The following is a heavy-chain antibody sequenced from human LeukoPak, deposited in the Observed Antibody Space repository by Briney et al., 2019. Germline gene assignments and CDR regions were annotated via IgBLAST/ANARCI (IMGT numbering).Heavy chain of an antibody. D-gene: IGHD2-2*01. CDR3: ARDGGYCSSTSCCFDP. J-gene: IGHJ5*02. CDR2: IIPIFGTA. V-gene: IGHV1-69*13. CDR1: GGTFSSYA. Sequence: SVKVSCKASGGTFSSYATSWVRQAPGQGLEWMGGIIPIFGTANYAQKFQGRVTITADESTSTAYMELSSLRSEDTAVYYCARDGGYCSSTSCCFDPWGQGTLVTVSS.